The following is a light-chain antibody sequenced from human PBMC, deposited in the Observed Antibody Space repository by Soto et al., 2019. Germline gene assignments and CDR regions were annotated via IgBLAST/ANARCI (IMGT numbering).Light chain of an antibody. V-gene: IGLV2-11*01. Sequence: QSALTQPRSVSGSPGQSVTISCTGTSSDVGGYNYVSWYQQHPGKAPKVMIYDVSKRPSGVPDRFSGSKSGNTASLTISGXXAEXEADYYCCSYAAAAVFGGGTQLTVL. CDR3: CSYAAAAV. J-gene: IGLJ7*01. CDR1: SSDVGGYNY. CDR2: DVS.